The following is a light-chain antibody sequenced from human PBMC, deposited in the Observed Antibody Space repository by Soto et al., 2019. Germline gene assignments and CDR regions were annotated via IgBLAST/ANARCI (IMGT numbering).Light chain of an antibody. CDR2: DVS. V-gene: IGLV2-14*01. CDR3: SSYTSTRTHVR. CDR1: ASDVGDHNY. Sequence: QSALTQPASVSGSPGQSITISCTATASDVGDHNYVSWFQRYPGKAPKLMIYDVSNRPSGVSNRFSGSKSGNTASLTISGLQAEDEADDYCSSYTSTRTHVRFGGGTKLTVL. J-gene: IGLJ2*01.